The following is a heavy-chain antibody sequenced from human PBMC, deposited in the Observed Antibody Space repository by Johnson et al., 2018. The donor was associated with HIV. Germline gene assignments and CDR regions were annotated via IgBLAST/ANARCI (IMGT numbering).Heavy chain of an antibody. CDR3: ARSRYDSSGLGGAFDI. J-gene: IGHJ3*02. CDR1: GFTFSSYG. D-gene: IGHD3-22*01. CDR2: IRYDGSNK. V-gene: IGHV3-30*02. Sequence: QVQLVESGGGVVQPGRSLRLSCAASGFTFSSYGMHWVRQAPGKGLEWVAFIRYDGSNKYYADYVKGRFTISTDNSKNTLYLQMNSLRREDTAVYYCARSRYDSSGLGGAFDIWGQGTLVTVSS.